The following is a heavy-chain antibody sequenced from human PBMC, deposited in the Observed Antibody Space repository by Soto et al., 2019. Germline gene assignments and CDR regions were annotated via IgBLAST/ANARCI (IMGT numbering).Heavy chain of an antibody. D-gene: IGHD5-12*01. CDR1: GFTFSSYH. CDR2: ICGSGGST. V-gene: IGHV3-23*01. CDR3: SKVPRQSGYDLGQFCI. Sequence: PGGSLRLSCAASGFTFSSYHMSWVRQAPGKGLEWVSAICGSGGSTYYADSVKGRFTISRDNSKNTLYLQMNSLRAEDTAVYYCSKVPRQSGYDLGQFCIWGQGTMVTVSS. J-gene: IGHJ3*02.